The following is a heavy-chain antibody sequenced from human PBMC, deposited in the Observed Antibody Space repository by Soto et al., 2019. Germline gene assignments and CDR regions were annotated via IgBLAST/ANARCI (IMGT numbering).Heavy chain of an antibody. CDR2: ISGSGDGT. V-gene: IGHV3-23*01. Sequence: GGSLRLSCAASGFTFSSFALSWVRQAPGKGLEWVSAISGSGDGTDYAASVKGRFTISRGNSKNTLYLQMNSLRAEDTAVYYCAGPGYSSQDYWGQGALVTVSS. J-gene: IGHJ4*02. CDR1: GFTFSSFA. CDR3: AGPGYSSQDY. D-gene: IGHD5-18*01.